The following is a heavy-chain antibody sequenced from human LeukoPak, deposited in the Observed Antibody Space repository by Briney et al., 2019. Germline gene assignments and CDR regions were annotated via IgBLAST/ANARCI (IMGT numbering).Heavy chain of an antibody. V-gene: IGHV1-18*01. CDR3: ARDGGTWNHDYYMDV. CDR2: IGAYNGYT. CDR1: GYTFTSYG. D-gene: IGHD1-14*01. J-gene: IGHJ6*03. Sequence: ASVKVSCKASGYTFTSYGFSWVRQAPGQGLEWMGWIGAYNGYTNYAQKLQGRVTMTTDTSTSTAYMELRSLRSDDTAVYYCARDGGTWNHDYYMDVWGKGTTVTVSS.